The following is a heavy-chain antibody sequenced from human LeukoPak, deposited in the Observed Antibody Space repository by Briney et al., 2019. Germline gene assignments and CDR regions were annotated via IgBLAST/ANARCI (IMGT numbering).Heavy chain of an antibody. Sequence: SETLSLTCTVSGDSVSSSGYYWGWIRQPPGKGLEWIGSIYDSGSTYYNPSLKSRVAISVDTSKNQFFLKLTSVTAADTAVYYCANLPLMITFGEWVNWGQGSLVTVSS. D-gene: IGHD3-16*01. CDR2: IYDSGST. CDR3: ANLPLMITFGEWVN. CDR1: GDSVSSSGYY. J-gene: IGHJ1*01. V-gene: IGHV4-39*07.